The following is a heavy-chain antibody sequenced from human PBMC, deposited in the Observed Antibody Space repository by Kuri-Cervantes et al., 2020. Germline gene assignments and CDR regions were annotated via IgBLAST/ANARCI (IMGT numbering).Heavy chain of an antibody. CDR1: GFTFSSYS. J-gene: IGHJ6*02. V-gene: IGHV3-48*01. CDR3: ARDGATVTTTYYYGMDV. Sequence: GESLKISCAASGFTFSSYSMNWVRQAPGKGLEWVSYVSSSSSTIYYADSVKGRFTISRDNAKNSLYLQMNSLRAEDTAVYYCARDGATVTTTYYYGMDVWGQGTTVTVSS. D-gene: IGHD4-17*01. CDR2: VSSSSSTI.